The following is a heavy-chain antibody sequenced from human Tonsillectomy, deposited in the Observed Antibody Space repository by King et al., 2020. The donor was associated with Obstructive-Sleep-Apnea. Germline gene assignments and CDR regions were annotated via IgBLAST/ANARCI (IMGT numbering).Heavy chain of an antibody. CDR1: EFTFSNAW. CDR3: TRGSAAAYFDY. J-gene: IGHJ4*02. D-gene: IGHD6-13*01. V-gene: IGHV3-15*01. Sequence: VQLVESGGGLVKAEGSLRLSCAASEFTFSNAWMSWVRQVPGKGLEWVGRISTKIDGASTDYAAPVKGRFIISRDNSKNKLYLQMNSLKIEDTAVYYCTRGSAAAYFDYWGQGTLVTVSS. CDR2: ISTKIDGAST.